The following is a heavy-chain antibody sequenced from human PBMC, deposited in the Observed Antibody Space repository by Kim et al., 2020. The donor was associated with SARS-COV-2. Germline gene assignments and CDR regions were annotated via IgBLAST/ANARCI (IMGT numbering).Heavy chain of an antibody. CDR1: GGSISSYY. J-gene: IGHJ4*02. Sequence: SETLSLTCTVSGGSISSYYWSWIRQPPGKGLEWIGYIYYSGSTNYNPSLKSRVTISVDTTKNQFSLKLSSVTAADAAAYYCARTRVEMATQPFDDWGQGTLVTVSS. D-gene: IGHD5-12*01. CDR2: IYYSGST. CDR3: ARTRVEMATQPFDD. V-gene: IGHV4-59*13.